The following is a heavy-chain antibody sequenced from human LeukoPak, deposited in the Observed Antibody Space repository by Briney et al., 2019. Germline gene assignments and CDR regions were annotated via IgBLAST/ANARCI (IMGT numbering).Heavy chain of an antibody. J-gene: IGHJ4*02. D-gene: IGHD3-22*01. CDR1: GFTFSSYA. CDR3: AKADSSGYYPYYFDY. Sequence: GGSLRLSCAASGFTFSSYAMSWVRQAPGKGLEWVSAISGSGGSTYYADSVKGRFTISRDNSKNMLYLQMNSLRAEDTAVYYCAKADSSGYYPYYFDYWGQGTLVTVSS. CDR2: ISGSGGST. V-gene: IGHV3-23*01.